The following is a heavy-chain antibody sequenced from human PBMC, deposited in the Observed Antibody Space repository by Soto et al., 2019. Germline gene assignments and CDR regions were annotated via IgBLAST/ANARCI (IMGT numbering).Heavy chain of an antibody. CDR1: RGSFSGYY. CDR2: INHSGST. D-gene: IGHD3-9*01. J-gene: IGHJ6*02. V-gene: IGHV4-34*01. Sequence: PSETLSLTCAVYRGSFSGYYWSWIRQPPGKGLEWIGEINHSGSTNYNPSLKSRVTISVDTSKNQFSLKLSSVTAADTAVYYCARGRPNYDILTGKDDYYYGMDVWGQGTTVTVSS. CDR3: ARGRPNYDILTGKDDYYYGMDV.